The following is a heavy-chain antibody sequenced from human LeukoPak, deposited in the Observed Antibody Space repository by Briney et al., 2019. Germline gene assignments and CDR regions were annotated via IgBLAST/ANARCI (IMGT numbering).Heavy chain of an antibody. CDR1: GFTFSSYA. CDR3: ARDDATPMVPLDY. V-gene: IGHV3-23*01. D-gene: IGHD2-8*01. Sequence: PGGSLRLSCAASGFTFSSYAMSWVRQAPGKGLEWVSAISGSGGSTYYADSVKGRFTISRDNAKNSLYLQMNSLRDEDTAVYYCARDDATPMVPLDYWGQGTLVTVSS. J-gene: IGHJ4*02. CDR2: ISGSGGST.